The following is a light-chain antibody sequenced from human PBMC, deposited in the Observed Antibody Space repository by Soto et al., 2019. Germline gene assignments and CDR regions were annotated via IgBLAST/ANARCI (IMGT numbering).Light chain of an antibody. Sequence: QSVLTQPPSASGSPGQSVTISCTGTSSDVGGYNYVSWYQQHPGKAPKLMIYEVSQRPSGVPYRFSGSKSGNTASLTVSGLQDEDEDDYYCSSYAGSDNLVFGGGTKLTVL. CDR2: EVS. CDR3: SSYAGSDNLV. V-gene: IGLV2-8*01. J-gene: IGLJ2*01. CDR1: SSDVGGYNY.